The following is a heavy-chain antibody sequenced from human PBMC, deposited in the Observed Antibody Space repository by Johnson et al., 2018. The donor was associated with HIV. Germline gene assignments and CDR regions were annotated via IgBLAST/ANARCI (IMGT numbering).Heavy chain of an antibody. CDR3: ARGPSAYCGGDCPGGAFDI. CDR2: IKQDGSEK. CDR1: GFTFSSYW. D-gene: IGHD2-21*02. V-gene: IGHV3-7*01. Sequence: MLLVESGGGLVQPGGSLRLSCAASGFTFSSYWMSWVRQAPGQGLEWVANIKQDGSEKYYVDSVKGRFTISRDNAKNSLYLQMNSLRAEDTAVYYCARGPSAYCGGDCPGGAFDIWGQGTMVTVSS. J-gene: IGHJ3*02.